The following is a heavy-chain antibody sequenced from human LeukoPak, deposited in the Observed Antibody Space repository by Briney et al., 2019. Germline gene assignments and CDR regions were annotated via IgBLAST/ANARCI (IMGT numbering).Heavy chain of an antibody. CDR1: GGSFCGYY. CDR2: INHSGST. D-gene: IGHD2-2*01. Sequence: SETLSLTCAVYGGSFCGYYWSWIRQPPGKGLEWIGEINHSGSTNYNPSLKSRVTISVDTSKNQFSLKLSSVTAADTAVYYCARGYCSSTSCYVLWSNWFDPWGQGTLVTVSS. CDR3: ARGYCSSTSCYVLWSNWFDP. J-gene: IGHJ5*02. V-gene: IGHV4-34*01.